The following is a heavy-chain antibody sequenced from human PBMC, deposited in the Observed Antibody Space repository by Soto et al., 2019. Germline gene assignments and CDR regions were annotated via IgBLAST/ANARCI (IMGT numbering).Heavy chain of an antibody. J-gene: IGHJ6*02. CDR3: ARARSSGYYYNYYHGMDV. Sequence: SETLSLTCTVSGGSISSYYWSWIRQPPGKGLEWIGYIYYSGSTNYNPSLKSRVTISVDTSKNQFSLKLSSVTAADTAVYYCARARSSGYYYNYYHGMDVWGQGTTVTVSS. D-gene: IGHD3-22*01. CDR1: GGSISSYY. CDR2: IYYSGST. V-gene: IGHV4-59*01.